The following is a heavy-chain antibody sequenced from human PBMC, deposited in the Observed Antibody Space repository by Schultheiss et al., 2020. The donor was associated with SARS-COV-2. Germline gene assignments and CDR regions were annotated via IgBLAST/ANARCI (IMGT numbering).Heavy chain of an antibody. CDR2: IYSGGST. V-gene: IGHV3-NL1*01. CDR3: ASVGATTGFDY. J-gene: IGHJ4*02. D-gene: IGHD1-26*01. CDR1: GFTFSSYG. Sequence: GGSLRLSCAASGFTFSSYGMHWVRQAPGKGLEWVSVIYSGGSTYYADSVKGRFTISRDNSKNTLYLQMNSLRAEDTAVYYCASVGATTGFDYWGQGTLVTVSS.